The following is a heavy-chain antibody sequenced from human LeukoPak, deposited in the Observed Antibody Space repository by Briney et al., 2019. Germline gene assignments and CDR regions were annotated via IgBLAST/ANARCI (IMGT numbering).Heavy chain of an antibody. Sequence: PGGSLRLSCAASGFTFSDYYMSWIRQAPGKGLEWVSYISSSGSTIYYADSVKGRFTISRDNAKNSLYLQMNSLRAEDTALYYCAKDLRSSIAVAGHYWGQGTLVTVSS. V-gene: IGHV3-11*01. D-gene: IGHD6-19*01. CDR1: GFTFSDYY. CDR3: AKDLRSSIAVAGHY. CDR2: ISSSGSTI. J-gene: IGHJ4*02.